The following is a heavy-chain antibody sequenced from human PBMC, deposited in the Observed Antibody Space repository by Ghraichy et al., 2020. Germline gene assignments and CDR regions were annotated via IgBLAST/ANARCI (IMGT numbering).Heavy chain of an antibody. CDR3: ARDFGEWELPHDI. J-gene: IGHJ3*02. CDR2: ISSSSSYI. Sequence: GGSLRLSCAASGFTFSSYSMNWVRQAPGKGLEWVSSISSSSSYIYYADSVKGRFTISRDNAKNSLYLQMNSLRAEDTAVYYCARDFGEWELPHDIWGQGTMVTVSS. CDR1: GFTFSSYS. V-gene: IGHV3-21*01. D-gene: IGHD1-26*01.